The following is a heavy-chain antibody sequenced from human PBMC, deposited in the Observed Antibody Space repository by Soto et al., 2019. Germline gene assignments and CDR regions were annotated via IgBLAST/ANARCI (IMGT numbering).Heavy chain of an antibody. CDR3: TTDSADIVVVPATYGMDV. CDR1: GFTFNKAW. D-gene: IGHD2-2*01. J-gene: IGHJ6*02. V-gene: IGHV3-15*01. CDR2: IKSIPDGGTT. Sequence: LRLSCAASGFTFNKAWMTWVRQAPEKGPEWVGRIKSIPDGGTTDYSAPVKGRFTISRDDSKNTLYLQMNSLKIEDTVVYYCTTDSADIVVVPATYGMDVWGQGTTVTVSS.